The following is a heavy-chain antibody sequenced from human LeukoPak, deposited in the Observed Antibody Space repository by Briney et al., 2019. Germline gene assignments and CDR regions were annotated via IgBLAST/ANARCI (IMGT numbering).Heavy chain of an antibody. CDR2: ISWNSGSI. V-gene: IGHV3-9*01. CDR3: AKVYSSSSHGYFDY. Sequence: GGSLRLSCAASGFTFDDYAMHWVRQAPGKGLEWVSGISWNSGSIGYADSVKGRFTISRDNAKNSLYLQMNSLRAEDTALFYGAKVYSSSSHGYFDYWGQGTLVTVSS. D-gene: IGHD6-6*01. J-gene: IGHJ4*02. CDR1: GFTFDDYA.